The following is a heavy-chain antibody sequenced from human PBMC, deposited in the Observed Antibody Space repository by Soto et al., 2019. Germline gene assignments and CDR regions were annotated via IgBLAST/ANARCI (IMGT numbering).Heavy chain of an antibody. D-gene: IGHD2-15*01. J-gene: IGHJ5*02. CDR2: ISTYNGNT. Sequence: ASVKVAWKASGYTFTIYDISWVRQSPGQGLEWMGWISTYNGNTNYAQKLQGRVTMTTDTSTSTAYMELRSLRSDDTAVYYCARGFRVAATRWWFDPWGQGTLVTVSS. CDR3: ARGFRVAATRWWFDP. CDR1: GYTFTIYD. V-gene: IGHV1-18*01.